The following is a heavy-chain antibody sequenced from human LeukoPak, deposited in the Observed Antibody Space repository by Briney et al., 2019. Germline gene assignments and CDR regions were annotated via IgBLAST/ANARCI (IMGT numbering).Heavy chain of an antibody. D-gene: IGHD6-13*01. J-gene: IGHJ4*02. Sequence: GASVKVSCKASGGTFSSYAISWVRQAPGQGLEWMGGIIPIFGTANYAQKFQGRVTITADEPTSTAYMELSSLRSEDTAVYYCARGREKQQLYFDYWGQGTLVTVSS. CDR3: ARGREKQQLYFDY. V-gene: IGHV1-69*13. CDR1: GGTFSSYA. CDR2: IIPIFGTA.